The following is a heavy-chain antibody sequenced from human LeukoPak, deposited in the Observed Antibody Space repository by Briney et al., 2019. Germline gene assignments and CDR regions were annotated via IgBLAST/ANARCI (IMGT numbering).Heavy chain of an antibody. CDR3: AKVKSRPWGSAFDGFDV. CDR2: ISRSSDNT. V-gene: IGHV3-23*01. D-gene: IGHD7-27*01. CDR1: GFSFSEYG. J-gene: IGHJ3*01. Sequence: TGGSLRLSCAGSGFSFSEYGMSWVRQPPGKGLEWVSSISRSSDNTYYADSVKGRFTISRDNSKNTMYLQMNNLRAEDTAIYYCAKVKSRPWGSAFDGFDVWGQGTMVTVSS.